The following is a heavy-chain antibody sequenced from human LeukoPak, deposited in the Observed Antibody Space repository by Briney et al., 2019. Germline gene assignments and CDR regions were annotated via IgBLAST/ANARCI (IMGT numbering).Heavy chain of an antibody. J-gene: IGHJ3*02. D-gene: IGHD2-15*01. CDR3: ARYRDSGGRLAFDI. V-gene: IGHV4-31*03. CDR2: IYYSGTT. CDR1: GGSISSDGYY. Sequence: PSETLSLTCTVSGGSISSDGYYWTWIRQHPGKGLEWIGYIYYSGTTYYNPSLASRVTLSVDTSKNQFSLRLSSVTAADTAVYYCARYRDSGGRLAFDIWGQGTMATVSS.